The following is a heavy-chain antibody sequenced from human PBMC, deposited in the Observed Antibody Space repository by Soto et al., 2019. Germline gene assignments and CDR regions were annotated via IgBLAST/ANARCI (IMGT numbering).Heavy chain of an antibody. J-gene: IGHJ6*02. CDR2: IYHSGST. CDR1: GGSISSSNW. CDR3: ARGRGNYDFWSGDYYYYGMDV. Sequence: SETLSLTCAVSGGSISSSNWWSWVRQPPGKGLEWIGEIYHSGSTNYNPSLKSRVTISVDKSKNQFSLKLSSVTAADTAVYYCARGRGNYDFWSGDYYYYGMDVWGQGTTVTVSS. D-gene: IGHD3-3*01. V-gene: IGHV4-4*02.